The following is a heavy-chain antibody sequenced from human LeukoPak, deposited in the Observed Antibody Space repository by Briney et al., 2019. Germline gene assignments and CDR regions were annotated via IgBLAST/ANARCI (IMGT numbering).Heavy chain of an antibody. CDR1: GYTFTGYY. CDR3: ARGGLNCFDP. J-gene: IGHJ5*02. CDR2: INTNSGGT. V-gene: IGHV1-2*02. Sequence: GASVKVSCKASGYTFTGYYIHWVRQAPGQRLELMGRINTNSGGTNYDQNFQGRVTMTRDTSIRTAYMQLSRLISDYTAVYYCARGGLNCFDPWGQGTLVTVSS.